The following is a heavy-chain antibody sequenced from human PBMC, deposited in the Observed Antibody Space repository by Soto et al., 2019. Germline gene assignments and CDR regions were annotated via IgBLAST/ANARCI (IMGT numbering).Heavy chain of an antibody. CDR1: GFTFSGSA. Sequence: SLRLSCAASGFTFSGSAMHWVRQASGKGLEWVGRIRSKANSYATAYAASVKGRFTTSRDDPKNTAYLQMNSLKTEDTAVYYCTRRPGGGYYGMDVWGQGTTVTVSS. V-gene: IGHV3-73*01. D-gene: IGHD3-10*01. CDR2: IRSKANSYAT. CDR3: TRRPGGGYYGMDV. J-gene: IGHJ6*02.